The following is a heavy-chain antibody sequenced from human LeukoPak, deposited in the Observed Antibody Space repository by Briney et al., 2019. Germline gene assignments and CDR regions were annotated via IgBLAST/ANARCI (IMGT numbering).Heavy chain of an antibody. V-gene: IGHV1-46*01. J-gene: IGHJ4*02. D-gene: IGHD3-3*01. CDR2: INPSGGST. CDR3: ASSREYYDFWSGYPTSDY. Sequence: ASVKVSCKASGYTFTSYYMHWVRQAPGQGLEWMGIINPSGGSTSYAQKFQGRVTMTRDTSTSTVYMELSSLRSEDTAVYYCASSREYYDFWSGYPTSDYWGQGTLVTVSS. CDR1: GYTFTSYY.